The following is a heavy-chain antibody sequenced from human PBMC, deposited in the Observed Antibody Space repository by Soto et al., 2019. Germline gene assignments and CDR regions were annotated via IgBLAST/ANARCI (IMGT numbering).Heavy chain of an antibody. V-gene: IGHV4-59*08. CDR2: IYYSGST. CDR3: ARGGWRQIDY. J-gene: IGHJ4*02. CDR1: GGSIGSYY. Sequence: QVQLQESGPGLVKPSETLSLTCSVSGGSIGSYYWSWIRQPPGKGLEWIGYIYYSGSTNYNPSLKSRVTRPVDTSKHQCSRKLSSVPAADTAVYYCARGGWRQIDYWGQGTLVTVSS. D-gene: IGHD3-3*01.